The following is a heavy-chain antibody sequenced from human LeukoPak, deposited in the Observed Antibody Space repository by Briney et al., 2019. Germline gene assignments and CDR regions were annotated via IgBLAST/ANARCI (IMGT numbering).Heavy chain of an antibody. J-gene: IGHJ4*02. D-gene: IGHD5-18*01. CDR3: ARRGRWRYSYGPIDY. CDR2: IYHSGST. CDR1: GGSISSSNW. V-gene: IGHV4-4*02. Sequence: SGTLSLTCAVSGGSISSSNWWSWVRQPPGKGLEWIGEIYHSGSTYYNPSLKSRVTISVDTSKNQFSLKLSSVTAADTAVYYCARRGRWRYSYGPIDYWGQGALVTVSS.